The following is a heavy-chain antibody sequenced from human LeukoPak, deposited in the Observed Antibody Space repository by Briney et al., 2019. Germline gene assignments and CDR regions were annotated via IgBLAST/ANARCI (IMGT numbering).Heavy chain of an antibody. D-gene: IGHD3-10*01. CDR3: ARAGSGALRD. CDR2: IYTSGGT. J-gene: IGHJ4*02. Sequence: ASETLSLTCNVSGGSISSYYWSWIRQPAGKGLEWIGLIYTSGGTNYNPSLKNRVTMSVDTSKNQFSLKLSSVTAADTAVYYCARAGSGALRDWGQGTLVTVSS. CDR1: GGSISSYY. V-gene: IGHV4-4*07.